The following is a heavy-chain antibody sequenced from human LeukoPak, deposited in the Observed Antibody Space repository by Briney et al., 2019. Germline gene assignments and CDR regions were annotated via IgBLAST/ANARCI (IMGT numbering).Heavy chain of an antibody. Sequence: SVKVSCKASGGTFSSYAISWVRQAPGQGLEWMGRIIPILGIANYAQKFQGRVTITADKSTSTAYMELSSLRSEDTAVYYCARGRTVTTSPADYWGQGTLVTVSS. CDR1: GGTFSSYA. CDR2: IIPILGIA. D-gene: IGHD4-17*01. CDR3: ARGRTVTTSPADY. V-gene: IGHV1-69*04. J-gene: IGHJ4*02.